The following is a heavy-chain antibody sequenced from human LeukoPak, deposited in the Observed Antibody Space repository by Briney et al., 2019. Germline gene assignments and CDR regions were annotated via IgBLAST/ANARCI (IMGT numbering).Heavy chain of an antibody. J-gene: IGHJ4*02. Sequence: GGSLRLSCAASGFTFSKYWMHWVRQVPGKGLVWVSLINGDGSTTNYADFVKGRFTISRDNAKNSLYLQMNSLRAEDTAVYYCARDPRGTYSGSYYVAFDYWGQGTLVTVSS. D-gene: IGHD1-26*01. CDR2: INGDGSTT. V-gene: IGHV3-74*01. CDR3: ARDPRGTYSGSYYVAFDY. CDR1: GFTFSKYW.